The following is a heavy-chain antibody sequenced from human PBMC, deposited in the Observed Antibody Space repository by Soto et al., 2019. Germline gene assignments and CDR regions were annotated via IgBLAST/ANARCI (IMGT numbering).Heavy chain of an antibody. CDR2: INHSGST. D-gene: IGHD6-13*01. CDR1: GGSFSGYY. Sequence: ETLSLTCAVYGGSFSGYYWSWIRQPPGKGLEWIGEINHSGSTNYNPSLKSRVTISVDTSKNQFSLKLSSVTAADTAVYYCARHSSSWGWFDPWGQGTLVTVSS. CDR3: ARHSSSWGWFDP. J-gene: IGHJ5*02. V-gene: IGHV4-34*01.